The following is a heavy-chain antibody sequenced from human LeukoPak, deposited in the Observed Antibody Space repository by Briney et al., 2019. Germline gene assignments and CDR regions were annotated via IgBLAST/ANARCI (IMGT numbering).Heavy chain of an antibody. CDR2: ISWNSGSI. CDR3: AKDMSSSGHKGFDY. Sequence: GRSLRLSCAASGFTFDDYAMHWVRQAPGKGLEWASGISWNSGSIGYADSVKGRFTISRDNAKNSLYLQMNSLRAEDTALYYCAKDMSSSGHKGFDYWGQGTLVTVSS. CDR1: GFTFDDYA. V-gene: IGHV3-9*01. D-gene: IGHD6-19*01. J-gene: IGHJ4*02.